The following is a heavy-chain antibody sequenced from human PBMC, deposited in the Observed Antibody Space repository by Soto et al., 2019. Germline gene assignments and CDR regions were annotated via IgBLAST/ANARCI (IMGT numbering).Heavy chain of an antibody. V-gene: IGHV3-9*01. CDR2: ISWNSGSI. D-gene: IGHD3-9*01. J-gene: IGHJ3*02. CDR3: AKGFDWLTAFDI. CDR1: GFAFDDYA. Sequence: GGSLRLSCAASGFAFDDYAMHWVRQAPGKGLEWVSGISWNSGSIGYADSVKGRFTISRDNAKNSLYLQMNSLRAEDTALYYCAKGFDWLTAFDIWGQGTMVTVSS.